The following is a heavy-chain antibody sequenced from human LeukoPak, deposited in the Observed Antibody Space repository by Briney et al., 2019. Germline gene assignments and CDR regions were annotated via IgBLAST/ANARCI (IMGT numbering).Heavy chain of an antibody. Sequence: PGESLKISCKGSGYSFPNYLDGLVRQIAGKGLEWMGIIYPGDSDTRYSRFFQGQVTISADKSISTAYLQWSSLKASDTAMYYCARLTRGDGPGFWGQGTLVTVSS. CDR1: GYSFPNYL. CDR2: IYPGDSDT. V-gene: IGHV5-51*01. CDR3: ARLTRGDGPGF. D-gene: IGHD3-3*01. J-gene: IGHJ4*02.